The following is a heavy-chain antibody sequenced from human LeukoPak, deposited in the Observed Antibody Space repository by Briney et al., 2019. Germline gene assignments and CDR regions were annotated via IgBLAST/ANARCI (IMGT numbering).Heavy chain of an antibody. CDR2: IIPIFGTA. CDR1: GGTFSSYA. CDR3: AREKCRKPARKENWVDP. J-gene: IGHJ5*02. V-gene: IGHV1-69*01. Sequence: ASVKVSCKASGGTFSSYAISWVRQAPGQGLEWMGGIIPIFGTANYAQKFQGRVTITADESTSTAYMELSSLRSEDTAVYYCAREKCRKPARKENWVDPWGQGTLVTVSS.